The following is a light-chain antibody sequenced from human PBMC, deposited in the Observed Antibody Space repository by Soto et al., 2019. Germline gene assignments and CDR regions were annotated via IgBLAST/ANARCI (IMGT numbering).Light chain of an antibody. Sequence: EIVLTQTPLSLSVTPGQSASISCKSSQSLLHSDGKTYLYWYLQRPGQPPQLLMYEVSNRFSGVPERCSGSGSGTDFTLEISRVEAEDVGLYSCLQTKQLPLTFGHGTKVEVK. CDR3: LQTKQLPLT. CDR1: QSLLHSDGKTY. J-gene: IGKJ1*01. CDR2: EVS. V-gene: IGKV2D-29*01.